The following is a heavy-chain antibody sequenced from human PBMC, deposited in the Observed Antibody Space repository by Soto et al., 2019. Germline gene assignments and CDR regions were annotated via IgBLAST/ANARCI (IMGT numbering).Heavy chain of an antibody. CDR1: GDSVSSDSAA. Sequence: PSQTLSLTCAISGDSVSSDSAAWNWIRQSPSRGLEWLGRTYYRSKWYNDYAVSVKSRITINPDTSKNQFSLQLNSVTPEDTAVYYCARELVYSSSWSYGMDVWGQGTTVTVSS. CDR2: TYYRSKWYN. D-gene: IGHD6-13*01. CDR3: ARELVYSSSWSYGMDV. V-gene: IGHV6-1*01. J-gene: IGHJ6*02.